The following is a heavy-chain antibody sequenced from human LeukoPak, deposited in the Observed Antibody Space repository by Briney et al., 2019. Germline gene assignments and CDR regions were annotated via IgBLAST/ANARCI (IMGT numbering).Heavy chain of an antibody. CDR2: MNPNSGNT. CDR1: GYTFTSYD. J-gene: IGHJ4*02. V-gene: IGHV1-8*01. Sequence: ASVKVSCKASGYTFTSYDINWVRQSTGQGLEWMGWMNPNSGNTGYAQKFQGRVTMTRNTSISTAYMELSSLRSDDTAVYYCARAGLLAKTKFDYWGQGTLVTVSS. D-gene: IGHD2-8*02. CDR3: ARAGLLAKTKFDY.